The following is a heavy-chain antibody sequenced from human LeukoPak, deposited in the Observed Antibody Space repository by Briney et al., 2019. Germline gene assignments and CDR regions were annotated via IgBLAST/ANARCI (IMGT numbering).Heavy chain of an antibody. CDR2: IYYGGST. J-gene: IGHJ4*02. CDR1: GGSISSSSYY. D-gene: IGHD6-19*01. V-gene: IGHV4-39*01. Sequence: PSETLSLTCTVSGGSISSSSYYWGWIRQPPGKGLEWIGSIYYGGSTYYNPSLKSRVTISVDTSKNQFSLKLTSVTAADTAMYYCARHGTAVALDYWGQGTLVTVSS. CDR3: ARHGTAVALDY.